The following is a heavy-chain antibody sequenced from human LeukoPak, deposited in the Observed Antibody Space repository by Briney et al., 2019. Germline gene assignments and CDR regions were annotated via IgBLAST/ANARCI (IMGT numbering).Heavy chain of an antibody. CDR3: ARALYGDYENYFDY. D-gene: IGHD4-17*01. J-gene: IGHJ4*02. CDR1: GFTFSSYA. CDR2: ISYDGSNK. Sequence: GRSLRLSCAASGFTFSSYAMHWVRQAPGKGLEWVAVISYDGSNKYYADSVKGRFTISRDNSKNTLYLQVNSLRAEDTAVYYCARALYGDYENYFDYWGQGTLVTVSS. V-gene: IGHV3-30*04.